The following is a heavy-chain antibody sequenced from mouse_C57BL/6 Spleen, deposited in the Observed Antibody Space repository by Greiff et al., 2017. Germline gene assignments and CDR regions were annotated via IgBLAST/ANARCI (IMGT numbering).Heavy chain of an antibody. J-gene: IGHJ2*01. CDR2: ISSGGSYT. CDR1: GFTFSSYG. D-gene: IGHD2-5*01. Sequence: EVQRVESGGDLVKPGGSLKLSCEASGFTFSSYGMFWVRQTPDKRLEWVATISSGGSYTYYPDSVKGRFTISRDNAKNTLYLQMSSLKSEDTAMYYCARDYSNYFDYWGQGTTLTVSS. CDR3: ARDYSNYFDY. V-gene: IGHV5-6*01.